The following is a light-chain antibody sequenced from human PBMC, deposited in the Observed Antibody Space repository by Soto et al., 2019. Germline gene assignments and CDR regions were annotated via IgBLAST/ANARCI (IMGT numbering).Light chain of an antibody. Sequence: IQLTQSPSSLSASVGDRVTLTCRASQNINKFLAWFQQNPGKAPKLLVYSASTLHSGVPSRFSGSGSGTDFALTISSLQPEDFATYYCQQLNTYPYTFGQGTRLDI. CDR1: QNINKF. CDR3: QQLNTYPYT. J-gene: IGKJ2*01. V-gene: IGKV1-9*01. CDR2: SAS.